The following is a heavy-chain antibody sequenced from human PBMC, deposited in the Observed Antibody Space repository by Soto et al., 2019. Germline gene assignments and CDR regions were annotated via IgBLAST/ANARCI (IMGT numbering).Heavy chain of an antibody. Sequence: AASVQVSCKASGYTFTGYFMHWVRQAPGQGLEWMGWINPYSGGADYAQSFQGRVTMTRDTSISTVYMELSRLRFDDTAVYYCARDLGGSSDYWGQGTLVTVSS. D-gene: IGHD1-26*01. V-gene: IGHV1-2*02. CDR2: INPYSGGA. J-gene: IGHJ4*02. CDR1: GYTFTGYF. CDR3: ARDLGGSSDY.